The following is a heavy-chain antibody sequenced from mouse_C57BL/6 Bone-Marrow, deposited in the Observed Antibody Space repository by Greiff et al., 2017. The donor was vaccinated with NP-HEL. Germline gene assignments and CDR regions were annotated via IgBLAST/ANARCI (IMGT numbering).Heavy chain of an antibody. CDR1: GYTFTSYW. D-gene: IGHD1-1*01. CDR2: INPSNGGT. V-gene: IGHV1-53*01. J-gene: IGHJ4*01. Sequence: QVHVKQPGTELVKPGASVKLSCKASGYTFTSYWMHWVKQRPGQGLEWIGNINPSNGGTNYNEKFKSKATLTVDKSSSTAYMQLSSLTSEDSAVYYCARSYGSYYYAMDYWGQGTSVTVSS. CDR3: ARSYGSYYYAMDY.